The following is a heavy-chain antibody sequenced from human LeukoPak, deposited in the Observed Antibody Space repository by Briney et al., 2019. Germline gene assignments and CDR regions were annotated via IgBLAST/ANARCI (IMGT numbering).Heavy chain of an antibody. V-gene: IGHV4-59*11. CDR2: IYYSGST. Sequence: SETLCLTCTASGGSISSHYWSWIRQPPGKGLEWIGDIYYSGSTNYNPALKSRVNISVDKSKNQLYLKLSSVTDADMAVYYCARSRYSSSPSFDYWGQGTLVTVSS. D-gene: IGHD6-6*01. CDR3: ARSRYSSSPSFDY. CDR1: GGSISSHY. J-gene: IGHJ4*02.